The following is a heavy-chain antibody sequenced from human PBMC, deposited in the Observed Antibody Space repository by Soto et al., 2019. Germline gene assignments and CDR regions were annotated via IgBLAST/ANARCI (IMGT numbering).Heavy chain of an antibody. Sequence: PSETLSLTCAVSGGSLSNYYWSWIRQPPGKGLEWIGEIYHSGSTNYNPSLKSRVTISVDTSKNQFSLKLRSVTAADTAVYFCGRDLPVDNWGQGTLVTVSS. V-gene: IGHV4-34*01. CDR2: IYHSGST. CDR3: GRDLPVDN. CDR1: GGSLSNYY. J-gene: IGHJ4*02. D-gene: IGHD2-2*01.